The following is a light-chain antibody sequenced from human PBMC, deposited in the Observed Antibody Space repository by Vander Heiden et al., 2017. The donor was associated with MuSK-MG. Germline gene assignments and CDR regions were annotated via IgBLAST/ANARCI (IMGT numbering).Light chain of an antibody. CDR2: DAA. V-gene: IGKV3-15*01. Sequence: IWLKPSPATLSVSPGERATLSCRASDRVNDNLSGYQQKPGHAPRLLIYDAATSATDIPPGCSASGSGTEFTLTISSLQSADFAVEYCQQYNSWPPITFGGGTKVEIK. CDR3: QQYNSWPPIT. CDR1: DRVNDN. J-gene: IGKJ4*01.